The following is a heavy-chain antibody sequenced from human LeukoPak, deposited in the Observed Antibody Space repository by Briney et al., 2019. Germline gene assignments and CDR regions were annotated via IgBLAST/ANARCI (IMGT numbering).Heavy chain of an antibody. CDR3: ARERGDSSGYYPYYFDY. V-gene: IGHV3-66*01. CDR1: GLTVSSNY. CDR2: IYSGGST. J-gene: IGHJ4*02. D-gene: IGHD3-22*01. Sequence: GGSLRLSCAASGLTVSSNYMSWVRQAPGKGLEWFSVIYSGGSTYYADSVKGRFTISRDNSKNTLYLQMNSLRAEDTAVYYCARERGDSSGYYPYYFDYWGQGTLVTVSS.